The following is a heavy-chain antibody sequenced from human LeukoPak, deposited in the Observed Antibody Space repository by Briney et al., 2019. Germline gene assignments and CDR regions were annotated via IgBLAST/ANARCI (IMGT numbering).Heavy chain of an antibody. D-gene: IGHD3-10*01. J-gene: IGHJ4*02. CDR2: ISPGGTDS. CDR3: AKRGGYETMAAFDY. Sequence: GGSLRLSCAASGFTFSTYAMSWVRQAPGKGLEWVSAISPGGTDSYYADSVKGRFTISRDNSKNTLFLQMSNLRAEDTAVYYCAKRGGYETMAAFDYWGQGTLVTVSS. CDR1: GFTFSTYA. V-gene: IGHV3-23*01.